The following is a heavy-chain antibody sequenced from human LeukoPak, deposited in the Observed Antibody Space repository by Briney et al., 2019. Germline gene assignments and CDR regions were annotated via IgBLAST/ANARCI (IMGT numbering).Heavy chain of an antibody. V-gene: IGHV1-2*02. Sequence: ASVKVSCKASGYTFTGYYMHWVRQAPGQGLEWMGWINPNSGGTNYAQKFQGRVTMTRDTSISTAYMELSRLRSDDTAVYYCARDLGWLLYGSFDYRGQGTLVTVSS. J-gene: IGHJ4*02. CDR2: INPNSGGT. CDR3: ARDLGWLLYGSFDY. CDR1: GYTFTGYY. D-gene: IGHD3/OR15-3a*01.